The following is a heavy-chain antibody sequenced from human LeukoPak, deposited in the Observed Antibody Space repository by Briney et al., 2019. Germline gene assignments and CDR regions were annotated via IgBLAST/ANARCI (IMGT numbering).Heavy chain of an antibody. CDR3: ARRRDGYNYGMDV. V-gene: IGHV5-51*01. CDR1: GXTFTSYW. CDR2: IYPGDSDT. D-gene: IGHD5-24*01. J-gene: IGHJ6*02. Sequence: GESLKVSRKGSGXTFTSYWSAWVRQMPGKGLEWMGIIYPGDSDTRYSPSFQGQVSISADKSISTAYLQWSSLKASDTAMYYCARRRDGYNYGMDVWGQGTTVTVSS.